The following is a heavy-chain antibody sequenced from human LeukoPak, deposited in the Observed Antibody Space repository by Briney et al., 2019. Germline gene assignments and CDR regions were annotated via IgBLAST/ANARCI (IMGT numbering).Heavy chain of an antibody. D-gene: IGHD2-2*02. CDR3: ARLTLRNTLFDY. CDR2: IYYSGST. CDR1: GGSISRSGYY. Sequence: SSETLFLTCTVSGGSISRSGYYWGWIRQPPGKGLEWIGSIYYSGSTYYNPSLKSRVTISVDTSKNQFSLKLSSVTAADTAVYYCARLTLRNTLFDYWGQGTLVTVSS. J-gene: IGHJ4*02. V-gene: IGHV4-39*01.